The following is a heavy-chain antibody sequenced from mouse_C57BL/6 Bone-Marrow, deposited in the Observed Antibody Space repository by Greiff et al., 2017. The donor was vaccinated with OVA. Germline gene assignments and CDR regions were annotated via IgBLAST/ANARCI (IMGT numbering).Heavy chain of an antibody. Sequence: EVKLVESGGGLVQPKGSLKLSCAASGFSFNTYAMNWVRQAPGKGLEWVARIRSKSNNYATYYADSVKDRFTISRDNSESMLYLQIHNLRTEDPAMYYCVRHETGTSWFAYWGQGTLVTVSA. J-gene: IGHJ3*01. CDR1: GFSFNTYA. CDR3: VRHETGTSWFAY. V-gene: IGHV10-1*01. CDR2: IRSKSNNYAT. D-gene: IGHD4-1*01.